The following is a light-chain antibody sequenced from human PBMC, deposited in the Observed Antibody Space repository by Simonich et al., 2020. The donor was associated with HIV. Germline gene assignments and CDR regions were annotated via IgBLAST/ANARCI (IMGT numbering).Light chain of an antibody. V-gene: IGKV3D-15*01. J-gene: IGKJ1*01. CDR3: QQYKNWPPGT. Sequence: EIVMTQSPGTLSVSPGERATLSCRARQSISTNLAWYQQKPGQAPRLLIYGASSRATGIPDRCSGSWSGTDFTLTISRLEPEDFAVYYCQQYKNWPPGTFGQGTKVEIK. CDR1: QSISTN. CDR2: GAS.